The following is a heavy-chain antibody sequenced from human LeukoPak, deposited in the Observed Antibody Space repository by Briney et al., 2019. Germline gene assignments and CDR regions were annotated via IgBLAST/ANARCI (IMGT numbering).Heavy chain of an antibody. J-gene: IGHJ4*02. CDR1: GFTFDDYG. Sequence: GGSLRLSCAASGFTFDDYGMSWVRQAPGKGLEWVSGINWNGGSTGYADSVKGRFTISRDNAKNSLYLQMNSLRVEDTALYYCARAETTGIQLWLPGHYWGQGTLVTASS. CDR2: INWNGGST. V-gene: IGHV3-20*04. D-gene: IGHD5-18*01. CDR3: ARAETTGIQLWLPGHY.